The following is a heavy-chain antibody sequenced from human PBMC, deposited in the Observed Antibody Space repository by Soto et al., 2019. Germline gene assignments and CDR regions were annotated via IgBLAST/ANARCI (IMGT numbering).Heavy chain of an antibody. V-gene: IGHV5-51*01. J-gene: IGHJ4*02. CDR3: ATSESSGFPFGH. CDR2: IYPGDSDT. Sequence: PGESLKISCKASGYSFSNYWIGWVRQMPGKGLEWIGIIYPGDSDTRYSPSFQGQVTVSADKSISTAYLQWSSLQDSATAMYYCATSESSGFPFGHWGQGTRVTVSS. D-gene: IGHD3-22*01. CDR1: GYSFSNYW.